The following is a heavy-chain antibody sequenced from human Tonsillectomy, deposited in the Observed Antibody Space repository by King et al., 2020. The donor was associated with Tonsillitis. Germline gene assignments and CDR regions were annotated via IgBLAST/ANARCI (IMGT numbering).Heavy chain of an antibody. J-gene: IGHJ4*02. CDR3: ARSFLTFFGAPHYYFDY. D-gene: IGHD3-3*01. Sequence: VQLVESGGGLVQPGGSLRLSCAASAFTFSSYWMSWVRQAPGKGLEWVANIKQDGSEKYYVDSVKGRFTVSRDNAQNSLYLQMNSLRAEDTAVYYCARSFLTFFGAPHYYFDYWGQGTLVTVSS. CDR1: AFTFSSYW. V-gene: IGHV3-7*01. CDR2: IKQDGSEK.